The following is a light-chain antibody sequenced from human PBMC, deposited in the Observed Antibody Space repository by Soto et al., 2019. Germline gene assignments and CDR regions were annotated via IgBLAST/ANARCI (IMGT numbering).Light chain of an antibody. V-gene: IGKV3-20*01. CDR1: QSVSGNY. CDR2: AAS. CDR3: QQYASSPRT. J-gene: IGKJ1*01. Sequence: LPQSPGTLSSSPGERADLYCRARQSVSGNYLAWYQQNPGEAPQLLIYAASSRATGIPDRFSGSGSGTDFTLTIHRLEPEHFAVYYCQQYASSPRTVGQGTKVDSK.